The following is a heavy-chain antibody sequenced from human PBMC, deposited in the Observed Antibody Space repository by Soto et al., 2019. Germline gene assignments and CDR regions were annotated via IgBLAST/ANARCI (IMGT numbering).Heavy chain of an antibody. CDR1: GYTFTSYG. CDR3: ATVYYDFWRGEVAYYYGMDV. J-gene: IGHJ6*02. D-gene: IGHD3-3*01. Sequence: GASVKVSCKASGYTFTSYGISWVRQAPGQGLEWMGWISAYNGNTNYAQKLQGRVTMTTDTSTSTAYMELRSLRSDDTAVYYCATVYYDFWRGEVAYYYGMDVWGQGTTVTVS. V-gene: IGHV1-18*04. CDR2: ISAYNGNT.